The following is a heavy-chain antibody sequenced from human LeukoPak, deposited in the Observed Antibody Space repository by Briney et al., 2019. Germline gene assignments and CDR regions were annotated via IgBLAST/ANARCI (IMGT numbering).Heavy chain of an antibody. Sequence: SETLSLTCNVSGGSISNYYWNWIRQPAGKGLEWIGRFYARGNTNYNPSLKSRVTMSVDTSKNQLSLKLTSVTAADTAVYYCARAHYGSGSYYNPPDYWGQGTLVTVSS. D-gene: IGHD3-10*01. CDR1: GGSISNYY. CDR2: FYARGNT. V-gene: IGHV4-4*07. J-gene: IGHJ4*02. CDR3: ARAHYGSGSYYNPPDY.